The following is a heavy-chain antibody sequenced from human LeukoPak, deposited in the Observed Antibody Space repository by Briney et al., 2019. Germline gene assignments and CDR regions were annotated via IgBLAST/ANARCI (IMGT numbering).Heavy chain of an antibody. Sequence: GGSLRLSCAASGFTFSSYCMSWVRQAPGKGLEWMANIKQDGSEKYYVDSVKGRFTISRDNAKNSLYLQMNSLRAEDTAVYYCARELVEQYFDYWGQGTLVTVSS. D-gene: IGHD2-15*01. J-gene: IGHJ4*02. V-gene: IGHV3-7*03. CDR3: ARELVEQYFDY. CDR1: GFTFSSYC. CDR2: IKQDGSEK.